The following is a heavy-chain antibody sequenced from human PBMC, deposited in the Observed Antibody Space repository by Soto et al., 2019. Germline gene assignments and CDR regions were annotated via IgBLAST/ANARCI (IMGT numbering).Heavy chain of an antibody. D-gene: IGHD5-18*01. Sequence: QVQLVESGGGVVQPGRSLRLSCAASGFTFSSYGMHWVRQAPGKGLEWVAVISYDGSNKYYADSVKGRFTISRDNSKNTLYLQMNSLRAEDTAVYYCAKDLVGYGYSYGYFDYWGQGTLVTVSS. J-gene: IGHJ4*02. CDR1: GFTFSSYG. CDR3: AKDLVGYGYSYGYFDY. V-gene: IGHV3-30*18. CDR2: ISYDGSNK.